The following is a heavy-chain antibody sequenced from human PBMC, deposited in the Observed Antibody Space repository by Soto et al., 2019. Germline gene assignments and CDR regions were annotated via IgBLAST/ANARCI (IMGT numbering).Heavy chain of an antibody. CDR3: ARSYYDFWSGYPFDY. CDR2: IYYSGST. V-gene: IGHV4-59*01. D-gene: IGHD3-3*01. CDR1: GDSISSYY. Sequence: PSETLSLTCIVSGDSISSYYWSWIRQPPGKRLEWIGYIYYSGSTSYNPSLKSRAAISIDTSKNQFSLRLSSVTAADTALYYCARSYYDFWSGYPFDYWGQGTLVTVSS. J-gene: IGHJ4*02.